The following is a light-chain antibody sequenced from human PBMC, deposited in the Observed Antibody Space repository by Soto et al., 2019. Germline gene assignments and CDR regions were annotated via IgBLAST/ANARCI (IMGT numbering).Light chain of an antibody. CDR1: QSVSSSY. CDR3: QQYGSSPL. V-gene: IGKV3-20*01. J-gene: IGKJ2*01. Sequence: EIVLTQSPGTLSLSPGERATPSCRASQSVSSSYLAWYQQKPGQAPRLLIYGASSRATGNPDRFSGSGSGTDFTLTISRLEPEDFAVYYCQQYGSSPLFGQGTKLEIK. CDR2: GAS.